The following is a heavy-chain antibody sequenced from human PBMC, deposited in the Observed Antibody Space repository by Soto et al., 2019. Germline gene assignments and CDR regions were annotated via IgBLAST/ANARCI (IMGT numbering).Heavy chain of an antibody. CDR1: GFTFTDHY. J-gene: IGHJ6*02. Sequence: PGGSLRLSCLASGFTFTDHYMDWVRQAPGTGLEWIARTKNKPNNYTTTYAASVKGRFTISRDDSESSMYLQMNNLKTEDTAVYYCAREIRRDYYYYYPLDVWAQGTTVTVTS. CDR2: TKNKPNNYTT. CDR3: AREIRRDYYYYYPLDV. V-gene: IGHV3-72*01.